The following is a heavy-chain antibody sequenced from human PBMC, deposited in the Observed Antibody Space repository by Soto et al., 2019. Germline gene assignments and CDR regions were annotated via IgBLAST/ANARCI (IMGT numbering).Heavy chain of an antibody. V-gene: IGHV3-48*02. D-gene: IGHD3-22*01. CDR3: VRDDRWALDF. Sequence: EVQLVESGGGLGQPGGSRRVSCAASGFSFSNYAMNWVRQAPGKGLEWVSYISIGSGSIFYADSVKGRFTISRDDAKNSLYMQMNTLRDEDTAVYYCVRDDRWALDFWGQGTMVTVSS. CDR2: ISIGSGSI. J-gene: IGHJ3*01. CDR1: GFSFSNYA.